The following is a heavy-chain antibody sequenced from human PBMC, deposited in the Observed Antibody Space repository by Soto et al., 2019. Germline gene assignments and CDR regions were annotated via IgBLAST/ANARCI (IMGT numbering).Heavy chain of an antibody. CDR1: SGSISSSNW. CDR3: ARDLGIAVAGDYYYYYMDV. D-gene: IGHD6-19*01. J-gene: IGHJ6*03. Sequence: PSETLSLTCAVSSGSISSSNWWSWVRQPPGKGLEWIGEIYHSGSTNYNPSLKSRVTISVDKTKNQFSLKLSSVTAADTAVYYCARDLGIAVAGDYYYYYMDVWGKGTTVTVSS. CDR2: IYHSGST. V-gene: IGHV4-4*02.